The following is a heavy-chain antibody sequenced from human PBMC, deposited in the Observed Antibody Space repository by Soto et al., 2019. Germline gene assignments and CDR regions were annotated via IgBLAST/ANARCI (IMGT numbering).Heavy chain of an antibody. J-gene: IGHJ1*01. V-gene: IGHV3-20*01. CDR1: GFTFDDYG. CDR2: INWNGGST. CDR3: ARGVGVYPPKYFQH. D-gene: IGHD1-26*01. Sequence: GGSLRLSCAASGFTFDDYGMSWVRQAPGKGLEWVSGINWNGGSTGYADSVKGRFTISRDNAKNSLYLQMNSLRAEDTALYHCARGVGVYPPKYFQHWGQGTLVTVSS.